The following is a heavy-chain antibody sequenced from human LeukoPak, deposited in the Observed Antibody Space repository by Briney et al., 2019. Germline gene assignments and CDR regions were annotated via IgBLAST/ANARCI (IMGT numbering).Heavy chain of an antibody. V-gene: IGHV3-64D*09. Sequence: GGSLRLSCSASGFPFSSYAMHWVRQAPGKGLEYVSAISDSGGSTYYADSVKGRFTISRDNSKNTLYLQMSSLRAEDTAVYFCVGGYSFGPIVMDVWGQKTTVTVSS. D-gene: IGHD3-16*01. CDR3: VGGYSFGPIVMDV. CDR1: GFPFSSYA. J-gene: IGHJ6*02. CDR2: ISDSGGST.